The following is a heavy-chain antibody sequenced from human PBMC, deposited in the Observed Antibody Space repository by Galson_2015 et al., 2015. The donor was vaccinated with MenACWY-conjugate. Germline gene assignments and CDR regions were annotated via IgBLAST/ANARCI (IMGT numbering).Heavy chain of an antibody. V-gene: IGHV4-59*08. CDR2: IYYSGST. Sequence: LSLTCTVSGGSIRSYYWRWIRQPPGKGLEWIGYIYYSGSTNYNPSLKSRVTISVDTTKNQFSLKLSSVTAADTAVYYCARGTVVVVASRVSYYYYCMDVWGQGTPVTVSS. CDR3: ARGTVVVVASRVSYYYYCMDV. J-gene: IGHJ6*02. CDR1: GGSIRSYY. D-gene: IGHD2-15*01.